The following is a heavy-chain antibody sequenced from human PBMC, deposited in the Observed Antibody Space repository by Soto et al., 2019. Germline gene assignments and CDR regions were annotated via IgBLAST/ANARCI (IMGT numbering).Heavy chain of an antibody. Sequence: GGSLRLPCAASGFTFSSYDMHWVRQATRKGLEWVSAIGTAGDTYYPGSVKGRFTISRENAKNSLYLQMNSLRAGDTAVYYCARDGGYGDYPYYYYYMDVWGKGTTVTVSS. CDR1: GFTFSSYD. CDR2: IGTAGDT. V-gene: IGHV3-13*01. J-gene: IGHJ6*03. CDR3: ARDGGYGDYPYYYYYMDV. D-gene: IGHD4-17*01.